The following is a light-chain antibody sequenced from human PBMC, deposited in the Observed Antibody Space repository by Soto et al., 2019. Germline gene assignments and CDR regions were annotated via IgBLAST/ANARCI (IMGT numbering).Light chain of an antibody. CDR2: GAS. V-gene: IGKV3-15*01. Sequence: EIVLTQSPATLSVSPGNRATLSCRASQSVNSDLAWYQQKPGQAPRLLIYGASTRATGTPTRFSGSGSGTEFTLTISSLQSEDFAVYFCQQYNNWPRTFGQGTKLEIK. CDR1: QSVNSD. CDR3: QQYNNWPRT. J-gene: IGKJ2*02.